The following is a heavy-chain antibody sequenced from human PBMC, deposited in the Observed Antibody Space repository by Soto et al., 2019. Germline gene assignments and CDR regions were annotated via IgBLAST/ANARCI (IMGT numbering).Heavy chain of an antibody. D-gene: IGHD2-2*02. V-gene: IGHV1-2*02. CDR3: ARSLTEGYCTITGCYTRPLYGMDV. Sequence: ASVKVPCKASGYTFSGYYIHWLRQAPGQGLEWMGWINPNSGGTNYAQKFQGRVTVTRDTPTSTAYMELSRLTSDDTAVYYCARSLTEGYCTITGCYTRPLYGMDVWGQGTTVPVSS. CDR1: GYTFSGYY. CDR2: INPNSGGT. J-gene: IGHJ6*02.